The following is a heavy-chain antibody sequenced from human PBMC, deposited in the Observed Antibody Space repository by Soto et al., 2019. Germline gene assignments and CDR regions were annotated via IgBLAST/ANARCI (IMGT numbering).Heavy chain of an antibody. CDR1: GGSISSYY. CDR2: IYYSGST. V-gene: IGHV4-59*01. CDR3: ARSRRYSYGRIVFDY. D-gene: IGHD5-18*01. J-gene: IGHJ4*02. Sequence: SETLSLTCTVSGGSISSYYWSWIRQPPGKGLEWIGYIYYSGSTNYNPSLKSRVTISVDTSKNQFSLKLSSVTAADTAVYYCARSRRYSYGRIVFDYWGQGTLVTVSS.